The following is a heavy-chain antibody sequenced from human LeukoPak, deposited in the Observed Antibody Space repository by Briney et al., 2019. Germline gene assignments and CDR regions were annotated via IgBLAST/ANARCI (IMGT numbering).Heavy chain of an antibody. CDR2: ISAYNGNT. D-gene: IGHD3-3*01. V-gene: IGHV1-18*01. CDR1: GYTFTSYG. J-gene: IGHJ4*02. CDR3: ARVPIFGVVMPPLF. Sequence: ASVKVSCKASGYTFTSYGISWVRQAPGQGLEWMGWISAYNGNTNYAQKLQGRVTMTTDTSTSTAYMELRSLRSDDTAVCYCARVPIFGVVMPPLFWGQGTLVTVSS.